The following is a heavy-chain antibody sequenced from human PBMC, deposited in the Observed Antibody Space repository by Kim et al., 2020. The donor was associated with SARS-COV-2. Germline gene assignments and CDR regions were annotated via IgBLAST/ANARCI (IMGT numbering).Heavy chain of an antibody. V-gene: IGHV4-34*01. Sequence: SETLSLTCAVYGGSFSGYYWSWIRQPPGKGLEWIGEINHSGSTNYNPSLKSRVTISVDTSKNQFSLKLSSVTAADTAVYYCARGLRHNYDFWSGYHTQSRLGRTWFDPWGQGTLVTISS. D-gene: IGHD3-3*01. CDR3: ARGLRHNYDFWSGYHTQSRLGRTWFDP. CDR2: INHSGST. CDR1: GGSFSGYY. J-gene: IGHJ5*02.